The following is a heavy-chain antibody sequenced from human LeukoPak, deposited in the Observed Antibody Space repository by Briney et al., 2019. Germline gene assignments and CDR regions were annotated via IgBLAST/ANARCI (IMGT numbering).Heavy chain of an antibody. CDR1: GGSISSYY. CDR3: ARFRSNCGGDCYDFDY. D-gene: IGHD2-21*02. Sequence: SETLSLTCTVSGGSISSYYWSWIRQPPGKGLEWIGYIYYSGSTNYNPSLKSRVTISVDTSKNQFSLKLSSVTAADTAVYYCARFRSNCGGDCYDFDYWGQGTLVTVSS. CDR2: IYYSGST. J-gene: IGHJ4*02. V-gene: IGHV4-59*08.